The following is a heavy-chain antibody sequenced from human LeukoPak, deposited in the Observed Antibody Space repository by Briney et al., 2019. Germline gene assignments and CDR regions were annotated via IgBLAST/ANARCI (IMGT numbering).Heavy chain of an antibody. Sequence: SVKVSCKASGGTFSSYAISWVRQAPGQGLEWMGGIIPIFGTANYAQKFQGRVTITTDESTSTAYMELSSLRSEDTAVYYCAREREIVVVPAAIRVRWFDPWGQGTLVTVSS. CDR1: GGTFSSYA. J-gene: IGHJ5*02. CDR3: AREREIVVVPAAIRVRWFDP. V-gene: IGHV1-69*05. D-gene: IGHD2-2*01. CDR2: IIPIFGTA.